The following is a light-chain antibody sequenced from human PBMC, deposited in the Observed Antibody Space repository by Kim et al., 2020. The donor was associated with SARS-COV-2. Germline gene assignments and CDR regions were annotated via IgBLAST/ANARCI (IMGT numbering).Light chain of an antibody. J-gene: IGKJ2*01. CDR2: LES. CDR1: QGISSS. V-gene: IGKV1-9*01. CDR3: QQLNSYLYT. Sequence: SASIGDRVTINCRASQGISSSLAWYQQKSGKPPRVLIYLESPLRSTVPARFSASGSGTEFTLTISSLQPEDFATYYCQQLNSYLYTFGQGTKLEI.